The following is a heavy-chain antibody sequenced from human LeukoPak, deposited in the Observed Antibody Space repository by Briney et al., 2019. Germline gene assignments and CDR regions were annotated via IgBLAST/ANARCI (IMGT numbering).Heavy chain of an antibody. CDR1: GFTFSSYA. V-gene: IGHV3-23*01. D-gene: IGHD6-13*01. CDR2: MSGSGGST. Sequence: GGPLRLSCAASGFTFSSYAMSWVRQAPGKGLEWVSIMSGSGGSTYYADSVKGRFTISRDNSKNTLYLQMNSLRAEDTAVYYCAKDSTGYSTIWYDYWGQGTLGTVSS. CDR3: AKDSTGYSTIWYDY. J-gene: IGHJ4*02.